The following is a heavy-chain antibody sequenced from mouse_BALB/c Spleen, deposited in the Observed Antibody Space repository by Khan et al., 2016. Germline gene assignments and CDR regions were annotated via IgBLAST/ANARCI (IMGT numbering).Heavy chain of an antibody. CDR2: ISYSGST. D-gene: IGHD2-4*01. V-gene: IGHV3-2*02. CDR1: GYSFTSDYA. J-gene: IGHJ4*01. Sequence: EVQLQESGPGLVKPSQSLSLTCTVTGYSFTSDYAWNWNRQFPGNKLEWMGYISYSGSTSYNQSLKSRISITRDTSKNQCFLQLDSVTNEDSATYYCARFDYDGYFYAVDYWGQGTSVTVSS. CDR3: ARFDYDGYFYAVDY.